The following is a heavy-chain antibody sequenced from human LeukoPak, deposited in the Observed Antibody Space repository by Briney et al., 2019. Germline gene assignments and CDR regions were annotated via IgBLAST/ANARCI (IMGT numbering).Heavy chain of an antibody. CDR1: GFTFSSYA. V-gene: IGHV3-23*01. J-gene: IGHJ5*02. CDR2: ISGSGGST. D-gene: IGHD1-1*01. Sequence: GGSLRLSCAASGFTFSSYAMSWVRQAPGKGLEWVSAISGSGGSTYYADSVKGRFTISRDNSKNTLYLQMNSLRAEDTAVYYCAKDLSPRSEGAKIQGERPNWFDPWGQGTLVTVSS. CDR3: AKDLSPRSEGAKIQGERPNWFDP.